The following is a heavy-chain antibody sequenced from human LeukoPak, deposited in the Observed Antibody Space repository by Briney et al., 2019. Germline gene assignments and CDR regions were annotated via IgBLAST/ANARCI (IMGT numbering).Heavy chain of an antibody. Sequence: GASVKVSCKASGYTFTGYYMHWVRQAPGQGLEWMGWINPNSGGTNYAQEFQGRVTMTRDTSISTAYMELSRLRSDDTAVYYCARIAVAGTDWFDPWGQGTLVTVSS. D-gene: IGHD6-19*01. J-gene: IGHJ5*02. CDR1: GYTFTGYY. CDR2: INPNSGGT. V-gene: IGHV1-2*02. CDR3: ARIAVAGTDWFDP.